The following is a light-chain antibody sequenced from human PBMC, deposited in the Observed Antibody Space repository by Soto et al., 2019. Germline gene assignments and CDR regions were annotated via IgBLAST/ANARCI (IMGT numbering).Light chain of an antibody. Sequence: DIQMTQSPCSLSASVGDRVTITCRASQSISSYLNWYQQKPGKAPKLLIYAASSLQSGVPSRFSGSGSGTDFTLTISSLQPEDFATYYCQQSYSTPLFGPGTKVDIK. CDR2: AAS. V-gene: IGKV1-39*01. CDR3: QQSYSTPL. J-gene: IGKJ3*01. CDR1: QSISSY.